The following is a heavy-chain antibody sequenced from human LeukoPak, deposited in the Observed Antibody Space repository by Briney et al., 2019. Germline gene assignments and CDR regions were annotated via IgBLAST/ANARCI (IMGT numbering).Heavy chain of an antibody. D-gene: IGHD1-26*01. CDR1: GGSFSGYY. CDR3: AKTIVGADHFDY. J-gene: IGHJ4*02. V-gene: IGHV4-34*01. CDR2: INHSGST. Sequence: TSETLSLTCAVYGGSFSGYYWSWIRQPPGKGLEWIGEINHSGSTNYNPSLKSRVTISVDTSKNQFSLKLSSVTAADTAVYYCAKTIVGADHFDYWGQGTLVTVSS.